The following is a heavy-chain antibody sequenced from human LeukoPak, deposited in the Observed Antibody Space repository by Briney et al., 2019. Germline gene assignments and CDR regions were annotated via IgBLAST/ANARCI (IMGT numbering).Heavy chain of an antibody. J-gene: IGHJ6*03. CDR2: LYHPDST. Sequence: SETLSLTSAVSGHAINSAYYWVWIRQPPGKGLGWIGSLYHPDSTYYNPSLESRVAMSVDSSRNQFSLKLSFVTAADTAVYYCARQFDSYFYYYLDVWGTGTTVTVSS. CDR3: ARQFDSYFYYYLDV. D-gene: IGHD3-10*01. V-gene: IGHV4-38-2*01. CDR1: GHAINSAYY.